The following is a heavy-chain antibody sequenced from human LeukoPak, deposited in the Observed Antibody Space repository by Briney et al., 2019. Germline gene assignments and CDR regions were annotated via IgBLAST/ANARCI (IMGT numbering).Heavy chain of an antibody. D-gene: IGHD1-26*01. J-gene: IGHJ5*02. CDR3: AKGVRSGTYYNCFDP. Sequence: GGSLRLSCVASGFTLDDSALHWVRHAPGKGLEWVSLISGDGDNTYYADSVKGRFTISRDTSTNSLYLQMSSLRAEDTAFYYCAKGVRSGTYYNCFDPWGQGTLVTVCS. V-gene: IGHV3-43*02. CDR1: GFTLDDSA. CDR2: ISGDGDNT.